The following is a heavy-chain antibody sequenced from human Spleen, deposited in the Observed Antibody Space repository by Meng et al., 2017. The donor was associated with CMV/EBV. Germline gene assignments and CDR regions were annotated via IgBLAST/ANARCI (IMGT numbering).Heavy chain of an antibody. J-gene: IGHJ5*02. CDR2: IIPIFGTA. V-gene: IGHV1-69*13. Sequence: SVKVSCKASGGTFSSYAISWVRQAPGQGLEGMGGIIPIFGTANYAQKFQGRVTITADESTSTAYMELSSRRSQDTAVYYCAGERKYDFWSGLNGFDPWGQGTLVTVSS. D-gene: IGHD3-3*01. CDR3: AGERKYDFWSGLNGFDP. CDR1: GGTFSSYA.